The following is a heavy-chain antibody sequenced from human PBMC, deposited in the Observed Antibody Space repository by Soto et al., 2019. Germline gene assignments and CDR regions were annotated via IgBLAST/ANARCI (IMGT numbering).Heavy chain of an antibody. Sequence: AVKCSIKAAGGTFSSYAISWVRQAPGQGLDWMGGIIPIFGTANYAQKFQARVTITADESTSTAYMELSSLRSEDTAVYYCSIGVVYYYDSSVDFSWFDPWGQGTLVTVSS. V-gene: IGHV1-69*13. J-gene: IGHJ5*02. CDR3: SIGVVYYYDSSVDFSWFDP. CDR1: GGTFSSYA. CDR2: IIPIFGTA. D-gene: IGHD3-22*01.